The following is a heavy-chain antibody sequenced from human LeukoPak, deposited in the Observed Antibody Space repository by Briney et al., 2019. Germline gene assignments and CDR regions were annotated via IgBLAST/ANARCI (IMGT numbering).Heavy chain of an antibody. D-gene: IGHD3-22*01. V-gene: IGHV4-4*07. CDR2: IYTSGST. J-gene: IGHJ3*02. CDR1: GGSISSYY. CDR3: AHYYDSRGVGAFDI. Sequence: PSETLYLTCNVSGGSISSYYWSWIRQPAGKGLEWIGRIYTSGSTNYNPSLKSRVTMSVDTSKNQFSLKLSSVTAADTAVYYCAHYYDSRGVGAFDIWGQGTMVSVSS.